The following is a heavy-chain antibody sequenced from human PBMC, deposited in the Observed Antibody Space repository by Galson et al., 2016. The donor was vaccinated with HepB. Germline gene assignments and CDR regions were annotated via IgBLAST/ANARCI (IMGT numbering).Heavy chain of an antibody. V-gene: IGHV1-2*02. CDR2: INPHSGAT. CDR3: AKDQCSGGDCFTTFDN. CDR1: EYTFTAYY. Sequence: SVKVSCKASEYTFTAYYLHWVRQAPEQGLEWMGWINPHSGATNYAKKFQGRVTMTRDTSISTASVELRSLRSDDTAIYYCAKDQCSGGDCFTTFDNWGQGTLVIVSS. D-gene: IGHD2-21*02. J-gene: IGHJ4*02.